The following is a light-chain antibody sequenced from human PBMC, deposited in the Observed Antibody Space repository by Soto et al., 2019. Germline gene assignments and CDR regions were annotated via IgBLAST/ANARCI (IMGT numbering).Light chain of an antibody. Sequence: EIVLTQSPGTLSLSPGERVTLSCRASQSVRSSYLAWYQQKPGQAPSLLIYGASNRATGIADRFSGSGSGTDFTLTISRLEPEDFAIYYCQQRANWPLTTFGHGSRLEIK. CDR2: GAS. CDR1: QSVRSSY. V-gene: IGKV3D-20*02. CDR3: QQRANWPLTT. J-gene: IGKJ5*01.